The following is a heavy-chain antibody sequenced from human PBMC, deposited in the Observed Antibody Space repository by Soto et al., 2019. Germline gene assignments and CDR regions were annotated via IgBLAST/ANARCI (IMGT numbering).Heavy chain of an antibody. CDR3: ARTYYDFWSGYPPNQYYFDY. J-gene: IGHJ4*02. D-gene: IGHD3-3*01. V-gene: IGHV4-39*01. CDR2: IYHSGST. CDR1: GGSISSSTYY. Sequence: SETLSLTCTVSGGSISSSTYYWGWIRQPPGKGLEWIGSIYHSGSTYYNPSLKSRVIMSVDTSDNQFSLKLTSVTAADTAVYYCARTYYDFWSGYPPNQYYFDYWGQGTLVTVS.